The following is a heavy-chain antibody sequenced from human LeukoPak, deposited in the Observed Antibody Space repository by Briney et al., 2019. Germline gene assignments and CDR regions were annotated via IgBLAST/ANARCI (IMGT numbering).Heavy chain of an antibody. V-gene: IGHV3-53*01. CDR1: GFTVSNNY. D-gene: IGHD1-14*01. Sequence: PGGSLRLSCAASGFTVSNNYMSWVRQAPGKGLEWVSITYSDGNTNYAVSVKGRFTISRDTSQNTWSLQMNSLRAEDTAVYYCVRKNQDFNAAFDIWGQGTVVTVSS. J-gene: IGHJ3*02. CDR2: TYSDGNT. CDR3: VRKNQDFNAAFDI.